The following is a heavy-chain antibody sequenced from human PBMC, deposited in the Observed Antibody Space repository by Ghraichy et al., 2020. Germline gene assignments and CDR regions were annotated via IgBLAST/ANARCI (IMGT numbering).Heavy chain of an antibody. V-gene: IGHV4-59*01. CDR1: GGSISSYY. J-gene: IGHJ6*03. Sequence: ESLNISCTVSGGSISSYYWSWIRQPPGKGLEWIGYIYYSGSTNYNPSLKSRVTISVDTSKNQFSLKLSSVTAADTAVYYCARERHYYMDVWGKGTTVTVSS. CDR2: IYYSGST. CDR3: ARERHYYMDV.